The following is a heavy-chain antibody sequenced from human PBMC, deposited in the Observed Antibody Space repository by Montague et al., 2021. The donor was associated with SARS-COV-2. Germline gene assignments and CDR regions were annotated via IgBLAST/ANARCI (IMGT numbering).Heavy chain of an antibody. V-gene: IGHV4-4*07. CDR3: VRDGGNWYYFDY. Sequence: SETLSLTCSISGVSITSYYWSWVRQPAGKGLEWIGHIYASGSTNYSPSLKSRVRLSIDNPKNQFSLKLKSLTAADTAVYYCVRDGGNWYYFDYWGQGALVTFSS. J-gene: IGHJ4*02. D-gene: IGHD3-16*01. CDR2: IYASGST. CDR1: GVSITSYY.